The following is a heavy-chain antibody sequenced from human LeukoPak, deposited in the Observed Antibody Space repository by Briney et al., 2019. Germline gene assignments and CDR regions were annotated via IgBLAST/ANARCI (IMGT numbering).Heavy chain of an antibody. J-gene: IGHJ4*02. CDR1: GFTFSSYG. CDR3: AREGSTVVTPGYFDY. CDR2: IWYDGGNK. D-gene: IGHD4-23*01. V-gene: IGHV3-33*01. Sequence: GGSLRLSCAASGFTFSSYGMHWVRQAPGKGLEWVAVIWYDGGNKYYADSVKGRFTISRDNSKNTLYLQMNSPRAEDTAVYYCAREGSTVVTPGYFDYWGQGTLVTVSS.